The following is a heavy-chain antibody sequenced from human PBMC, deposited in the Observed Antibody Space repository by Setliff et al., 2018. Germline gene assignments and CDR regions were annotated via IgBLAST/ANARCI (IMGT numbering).Heavy chain of an antibody. D-gene: IGHD2-15*01. Sequence: GGSLRLSCAASGFTFSSFDLSWVRQTPGKGLEWISTIRSNSPTLYYADSVQGRFTISRDNARNSVYLQMNSLRAEDAAVYYCARTCSGSGCYAGLESWGQGTPVTVSS. CDR1: GFTFSSFD. V-gene: IGHV3-48*01. J-gene: IGHJ4*02. CDR2: IRSNSPTL. CDR3: ARTCSGSGCYAGLES.